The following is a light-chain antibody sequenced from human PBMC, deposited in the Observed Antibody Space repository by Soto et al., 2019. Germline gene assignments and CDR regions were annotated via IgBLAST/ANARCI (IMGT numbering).Light chain of an antibody. CDR3: SSYTSSTTLV. CDR1: NSDVGGHNY. Sequence: QSVLTQPASVSGSPGQSITISCTGTNSDVGGHNYVSWYQQHPGKAPKLMIYEVSYWPSGVSNRFSGSKSGNTASLTISGLQAEDEADYYCSSYTSSTTLVFGTGTKLTVL. CDR2: EVS. J-gene: IGLJ1*01. V-gene: IGLV2-14*01.